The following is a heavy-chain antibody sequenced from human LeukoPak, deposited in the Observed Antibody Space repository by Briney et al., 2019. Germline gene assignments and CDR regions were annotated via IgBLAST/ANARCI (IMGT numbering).Heavy chain of an antibody. V-gene: IGHV3-21*01. J-gene: IGHJ2*01. Sequence: GGSLRLSCAASGFTFSSYSMNWVRQAPGKGLDWVSSISSSTSNTYYADSVKGRFTISRDNAKNSLYLQMNSLRVEDTAVYYCARAPPRYDYGWYFDLWGRGTLVTVSS. CDR3: ARAPPRYDYGWYFDL. CDR1: GFTFSSYS. D-gene: IGHD4-17*01. CDR2: ISSSTSNT.